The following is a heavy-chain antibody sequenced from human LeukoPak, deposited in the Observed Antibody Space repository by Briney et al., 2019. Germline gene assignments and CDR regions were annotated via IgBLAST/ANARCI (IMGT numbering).Heavy chain of an antibody. D-gene: IGHD1-26*01. CDR3: AKSYSGSYFDY. Sequence: ASVKVSFKASGYTFTGYYMHWVRQAPGQGLEWMGWINPNSGGTNYAQKLQGRVTMTRDTSISTAYMELSRLRSDDTAVYYCAKSYSGSYFDYWGQGTLVTVSS. V-gene: IGHV1-2*02. CDR1: GYTFTGYY. CDR2: INPNSGGT. J-gene: IGHJ4*02.